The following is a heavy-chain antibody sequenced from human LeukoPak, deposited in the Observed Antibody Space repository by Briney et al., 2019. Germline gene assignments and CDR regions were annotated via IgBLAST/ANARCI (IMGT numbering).Heavy chain of an antibody. Sequence: ASAKVSCKASGYTFTGYYMHWVRQAPGQGLEWMGWINPNSGGTNYAQKFQGRVTMTRDTSISTAYMELSRLRSDDTAVYYCARPRSSSSGRFGYWGQGTLVTVSS. D-gene: IGHD6-6*01. CDR3: ARPRSSSSGRFGY. CDR1: GYTFTGYY. CDR2: INPNSGGT. V-gene: IGHV1-2*02. J-gene: IGHJ4*02.